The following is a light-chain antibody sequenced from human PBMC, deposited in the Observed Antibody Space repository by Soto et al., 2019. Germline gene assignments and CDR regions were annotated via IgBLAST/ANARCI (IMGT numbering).Light chain of an antibody. J-gene: IGKJ2*01. CDR3: LRYGDSPPAYT. CDR1: QSVSSRN. Sequence: SVLTQSPGTVSLSPGERATLSCRASQSVSSRNLAWYRQKPGQAPSLLIFGASNRATGIPDRFSGSGSGTDFTLTISRLEPEDCAVYYCLRYGDSPPAYTFGQGTKLEIK. CDR2: GAS. V-gene: IGKV3-20*01.